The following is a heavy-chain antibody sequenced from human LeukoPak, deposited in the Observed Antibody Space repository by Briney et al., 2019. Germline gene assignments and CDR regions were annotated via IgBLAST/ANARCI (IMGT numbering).Heavy chain of an antibody. CDR3: ARLVGIRYFDY. Sequence: KPSETLSLTCTVSGGSISSSTYYCGWIPQPPGKGLEWIGTIFYSGSRYFNPSLKSRLTISVDTSKNQLSLKLSSVTAADTAVYFCARLVGIRYFDYWGQGTLVTVSS. CDR1: GGSISSSTYY. CDR2: IFYSGSR. D-gene: IGHD1-26*01. V-gene: IGHV4-39*01. J-gene: IGHJ4*02.